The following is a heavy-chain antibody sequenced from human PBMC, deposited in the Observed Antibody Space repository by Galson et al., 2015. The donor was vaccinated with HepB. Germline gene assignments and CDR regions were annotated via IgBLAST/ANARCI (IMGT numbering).Heavy chain of an antibody. CDR2: ISSSSSTI. CDR3: AKAAYCSSTSCYPYYFDY. V-gene: IGHV3-48*01. Sequence: SLRLSCAASGFTFSSYSMNWVRQAPGKGLEWVSYISSSSSTIYYADSVKGRFTISRDNAKNSLYLQMNSLRAEDTAVYYCAKAAYCSSTSCYPYYFDYWGQGTLVTVSS. D-gene: IGHD2-2*01. CDR1: GFTFSSYS. J-gene: IGHJ4*02.